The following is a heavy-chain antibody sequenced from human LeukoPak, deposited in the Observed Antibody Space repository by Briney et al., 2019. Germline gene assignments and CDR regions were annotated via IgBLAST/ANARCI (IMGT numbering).Heavy chain of an antibody. CDR1: GFTFSSYS. J-gene: IGHJ3*02. Sequence: GGSLRLSCAASGFTFSSYSMNWVRQAPGKGLEWVSSISSSSSYIYYADSVKGRFTISRDNAKNSLYLQMNSLRAEDTAVYYCARDRSSSSWYRGAFDIWGQGTMVTVSS. D-gene: IGHD6-13*01. V-gene: IGHV3-21*04. CDR2: ISSSSSYI. CDR3: ARDRSSSSWYRGAFDI.